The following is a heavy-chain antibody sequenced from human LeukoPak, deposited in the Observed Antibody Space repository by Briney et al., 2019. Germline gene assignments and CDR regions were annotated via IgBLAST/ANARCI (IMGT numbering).Heavy chain of an antibody. V-gene: IGHV4-34*01. CDR2: INHSGST. D-gene: IGHD3-10*01. CDR1: GGSISSYY. Sequence: SETLSLTCTVSGGSISSYYWSWIRQPPGKGLEWIGEINHSGSTNYNPSLKSRVTISVDTSKNQFSLKLSSVTAADTAVYYCARAESLLLWFGILNGFDYWGEETLVTVSS. CDR3: ARAESLLLWFGILNGFDY. J-gene: IGHJ4*02.